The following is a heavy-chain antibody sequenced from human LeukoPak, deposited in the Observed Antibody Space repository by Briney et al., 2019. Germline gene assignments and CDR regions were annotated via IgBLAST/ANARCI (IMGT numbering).Heavy chain of an antibody. D-gene: IGHD3-10*01. CDR3: ARDVITMVRGVQSYYYMDV. J-gene: IGHJ6*03. CDR1: GYTFTSYY. V-gene: IGHV1-2*02. Sequence: ASVKVSCKASGYTFTSYYMHWVRQAPGQGLEWMGWINPNSGGTNYAQKFQGRVTMTRDTSISTAYMELSRLRSDDTAVYYCARDVITMVRGVQSYYYMDVWGKGTTVTVSS. CDR2: INPNSGGT.